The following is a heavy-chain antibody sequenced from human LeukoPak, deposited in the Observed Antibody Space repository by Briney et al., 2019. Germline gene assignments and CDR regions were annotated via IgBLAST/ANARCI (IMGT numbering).Heavy chain of an antibody. Sequence: ASVKVSCKASGYTFTGYYMHWVRQAPGQGLEWMGRINPNSGGTNYAQKFQGRVTMTRDTSISTAYMELSRLRSDDTAVYYCARIAAAGKVYYYYMGVWGKGTTVTVSS. J-gene: IGHJ6*03. V-gene: IGHV1-2*06. CDR3: ARIAAAGKVYYYYMGV. CDR2: INPNSGGT. D-gene: IGHD6-13*01. CDR1: GYTFTGYY.